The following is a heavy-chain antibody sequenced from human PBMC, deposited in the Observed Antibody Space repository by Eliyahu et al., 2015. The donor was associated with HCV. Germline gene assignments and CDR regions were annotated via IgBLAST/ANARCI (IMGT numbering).Heavy chain of an antibody. CDR3: ASGGGGIAVTGTGGWFDP. J-gene: IGHJ5*02. CDR1: GGSIXTXX. Sequence: QVQLQESGPGLVKPSETLSLXXTVPGGSIXTXXXSWIRQPPGKGLEWIGDIHYSGSTNYNPSLKSRVTISVDTSKNQFSLNLTSVTAADTAMYYCASGGGGIAVTGTGGWFDPWGQGTLVTVSS. D-gene: IGHD6-19*01. CDR2: IHYSGST. V-gene: IGHV4-59*01.